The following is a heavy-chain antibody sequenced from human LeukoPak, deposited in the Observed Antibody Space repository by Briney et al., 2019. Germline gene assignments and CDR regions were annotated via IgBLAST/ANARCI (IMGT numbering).Heavy chain of an antibody. D-gene: IGHD2-15*01. V-gene: IGHV1-18*01. J-gene: IGHJ4*02. CDR2: INAYNGNA. CDR1: GYTFTSYA. CDR3: ARDPYCSGGSCYSNFDY. Sequence: ASVKVSCKASGYTFTSYALSWVRQAPGQGLEWMGWINAYNGNANYAQILQGRVTMTTDTSTSTAYMELRSLRSDDTAVYYCARDPYCSGGSCYSNFDYWGQGTLVTVSS.